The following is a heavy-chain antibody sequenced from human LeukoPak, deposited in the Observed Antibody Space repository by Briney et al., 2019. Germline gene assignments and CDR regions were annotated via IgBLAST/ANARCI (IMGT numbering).Heavy chain of an antibody. CDR2: IIPIFGTA. D-gene: IGHD4-17*01. V-gene: IGHV1-69*01. CDR3: ASAYGDYTSDIYYYGMDV. Sequence: GSSVKVSCKASGGTFSSYAISWVRQAPGQGLEWMGGIIPIFGTANYAQKFQGRVTITADVSTSTAYMELSSLRSEDTAVYYCASAYGDYTSDIYYYGMDVWGKGTTVTVSS. CDR1: GGTFSSYA. J-gene: IGHJ6*04.